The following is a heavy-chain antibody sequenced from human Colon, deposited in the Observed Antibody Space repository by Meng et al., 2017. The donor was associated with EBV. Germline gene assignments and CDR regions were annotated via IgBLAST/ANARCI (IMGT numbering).Heavy chain of an antibody. V-gene: IGHV1-18*04. CDR1: SYTVTTNG. CDR3: AKDGGKHDDGDLFDY. Sequence: LVQQGAWGPKPWNSVKAPCNACSYTVTTNGIGKIRRAPGQGLPGMGRISCYNVYTNYAQNHQPSVNMTIAKSSSTANMDLRRLRSDDTAVYSCAKDGGKHDDGDLFDYWGQGTLVTVSS. D-gene: IGHD4-17*01. J-gene: IGHJ4*02. CDR2: ISCYNVYT.